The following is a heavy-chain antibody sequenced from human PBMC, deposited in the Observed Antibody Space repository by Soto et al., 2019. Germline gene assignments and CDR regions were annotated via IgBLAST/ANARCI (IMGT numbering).Heavy chain of an antibody. D-gene: IGHD6-19*01. V-gene: IGHV3-23*01. Sequence: GGSLRLSCAASGFTFSSYAMSWVRQAPGKGLEWVSAISGSGGSTYYADSVKGRFTISRDNSKNTLYLQMNSLRAEETAVNYFAKPTPPYSSGWFMGSSYPGPPTYYYYGMDVWGQGTTVTVSS. J-gene: IGHJ6*02. CDR3: AKPTPPYSSGWFMGSSYPGPPTYYYYGMDV. CDR2: ISGSGGST. CDR1: GFTFSSYA.